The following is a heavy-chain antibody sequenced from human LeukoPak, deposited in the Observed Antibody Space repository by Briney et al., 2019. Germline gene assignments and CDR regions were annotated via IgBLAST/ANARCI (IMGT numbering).Heavy chain of an antibody. D-gene: IGHD6-19*01. V-gene: IGHV3-48*03. CDR3: AIIAVAANSDY. CDR1: GFTFSSYA. Sequence: GGSLRLSCAASGFTFSSYAMSWVRQAPGKGLEWVSYISSSGSTIYYADSVKGRFTISRDNAKNSLYLQMNSLRAEDTAVYYCAIIAVAANSDYWGQGTLVTVSS. J-gene: IGHJ4*02. CDR2: ISSSGSTI.